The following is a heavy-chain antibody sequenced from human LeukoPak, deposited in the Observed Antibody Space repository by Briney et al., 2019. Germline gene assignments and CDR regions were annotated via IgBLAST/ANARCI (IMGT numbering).Heavy chain of an antibody. CDR2: ITAGNGNT. V-gene: IGHV1-18*01. Sequence: APVKVSCKASGYNVRNYGIGWVRQAPRQGLEWMGWITAGNGNTNYAQKVQGRVTMTTDTSTSTAYMELRSLRSDDTAVYFCARDSARGYSYGYNAFDIWGQGTMVTVSS. CDR3: ARDSARGYSYGYNAFDI. J-gene: IGHJ3*02. CDR1: GYNVRNYG. D-gene: IGHD5-18*01.